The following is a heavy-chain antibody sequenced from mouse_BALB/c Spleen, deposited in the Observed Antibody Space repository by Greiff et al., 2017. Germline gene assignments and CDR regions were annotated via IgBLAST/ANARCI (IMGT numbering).Heavy chain of an antibody. CDR2: ISTYYGDA. Sequence: VQLQQSGAELVRPGVSVKISCKGSGYTFTDYAMHWVKQSHAKSLEWIGVISTYYGDASYNQKFKGKATMTVDKSSSTAYMELARLTSEDSAIYYCARGQLGLGYYAMDYWGQGTSVTVSS. V-gene: IGHV1S137*01. CDR3: ARGQLGLGYYAMDY. J-gene: IGHJ4*01. D-gene: IGHD3-2*01. CDR1: GYTFTDYA.